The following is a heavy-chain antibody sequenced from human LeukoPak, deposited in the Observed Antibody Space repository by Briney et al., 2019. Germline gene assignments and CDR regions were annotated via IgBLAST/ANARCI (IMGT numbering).Heavy chain of an antibody. D-gene: IGHD2-21*02. Sequence: SETLSLTCAVYGGSFSGYYWSWIRQSPGKGLEWIGDINHSGSTNYNPSLKSRVTMSVDTSKNQFSLKLVSVTAADTAVYFCARGDLGCGTDCYSHYWGQGTLVTVSS. CDR2: INHSGST. CDR3: ARGDLGCGTDCYSHY. J-gene: IGHJ4*02. CDR1: GGSFSGYY. V-gene: IGHV4-34*01.